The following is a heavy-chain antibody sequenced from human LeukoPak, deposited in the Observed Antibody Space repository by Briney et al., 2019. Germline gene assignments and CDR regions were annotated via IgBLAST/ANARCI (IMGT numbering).Heavy chain of an antibody. CDR3: ARAAGDY. CDR2: IWYDGSNK. CDR1: GFTFSSYS. V-gene: IGHV3-33*08. J-gene: IGHJ4*02. Sequence: GGSLRLSCAASGFTFSSYSMNWVRQAPGKGLEWVAVIWYDGSNKYYADSVKGRFTISRDNSKNTLYLQMNSLRAEDTAVYYCARAAGDYWGQGTLVTVSS. D-gene: IGHD6-13*01.